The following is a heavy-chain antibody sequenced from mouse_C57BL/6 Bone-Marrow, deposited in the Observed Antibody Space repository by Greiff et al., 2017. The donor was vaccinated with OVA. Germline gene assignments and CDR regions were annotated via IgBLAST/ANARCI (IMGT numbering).Heavy chain of an antibody. V-gene: IGHV14-3*01. CDR2: IDPANGYT. CDR1: GFNITNTY. D-gene: IGHD1-1*01. Sequence: EVQLQESVAELVRPGASVKLSCTASGFNITNTYMHWVKQRPEQGLEWIGRIDPANGYTKYTPKFQGKATITADTSSTTAYLQLSSLTSEDTAIYYCASPGGAKDWYFDVWGTGTTVTVSS. CDR3: ASPGGAKDWYFDV. J-gene: IGHJ1*03.